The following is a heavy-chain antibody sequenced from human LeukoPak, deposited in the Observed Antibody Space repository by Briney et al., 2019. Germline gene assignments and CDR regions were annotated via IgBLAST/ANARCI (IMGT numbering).Heavy chain of an antibody. Sequence: GGALRLSCVASVFISSRDEIHCGCQAPGKGLEWVSHITSSGTTIYYADSVKGRFTISRDNARNSLYLQMNSVRAEDTAVYYCVRDMGVIFSVFDYWGQGTLVTVSS. D-gene: IGHD3-10*01. CDR1: VFISSRDE. CDR2: ITSSGTTI. CDR3: VRDMGVIFSVFDY. V-gene: IGHV3-48*03. J-gene: IGHJ4*02.